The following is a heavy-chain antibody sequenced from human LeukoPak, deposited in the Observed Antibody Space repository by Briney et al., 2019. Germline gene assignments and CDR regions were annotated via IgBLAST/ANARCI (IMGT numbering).Heavy chain of an antibody. Sequence: KPSETLSLTCTVSGGSISSSSYYWGWIRQPPGKGREWIGSIYYSGSTYYKPSLKSRVTISVDTSKNQFSLKLSSVPAADTAVYCCARQGYGSGKFSPFDYWGQGTLVTVSS. CDR3: ARQGYGSGKFSPFDY. CDR2: IYYSGST. CDR1: GGSISSSSYY. V-gene: IGHV4-39*01. J-gene: IGHJ4*02. D-gene: IGHD3-10*01.